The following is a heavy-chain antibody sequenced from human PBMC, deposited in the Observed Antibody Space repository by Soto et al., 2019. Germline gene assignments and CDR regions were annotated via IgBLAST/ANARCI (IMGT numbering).Heavy chain of an antibody. J-gene: IGHJ4*02. CDR2: IYDSGNT. CDR1: GGSISGTTYS. D-gene: IGHD6-13*01. CDR3: ARGQGAAAGHSNFDY. V-gene: IGHV4-30-2*01. Sequence: QLQLQESGSGLVKPSQTLSLTCAVSGGSISGTTYSWSWIRQPPGKGLEWSGYIYDSGNTYYNPSLESQFSRSVDRSKNQFSLKLSSVTAADTAGYYCARGQGAAAGHSNFDYWGQGALVTVSS.